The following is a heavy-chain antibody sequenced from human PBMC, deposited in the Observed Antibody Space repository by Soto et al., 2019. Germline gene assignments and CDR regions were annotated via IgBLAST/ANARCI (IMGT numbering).Heavy chain of an antibody. CDR1: GFTCSSYA. D-gene: IGHD6-13*01. CDR3: ARDLAAGAFDI. CDR2: ISYDGSNK. V-gene: IGHV3-30-3*01. J-gene: IGHJ3*02. Sequence: GGSLRLSCAASGFTCSSYAMHWVSQAPGKGLEWVAVISYDGSNKYYADSVKGRFTISRDNSKNTLYLQMNSLRAEDTAVYYCARDLAAGAFDIWGQGTMVTVSS.